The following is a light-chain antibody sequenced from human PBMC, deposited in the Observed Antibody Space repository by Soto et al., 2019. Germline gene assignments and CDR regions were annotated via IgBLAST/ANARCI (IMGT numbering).Light chain of an antibody. CDR1: QSISSW. CDR2: DAP. Sequence: IQMTQSPSTLSTFVGDRVTITCRASQSISSWLAWYQQKPGKAPKLLIYDAPSLESGVPTRFSGSGSGTEFTLTISSLQPDDFATYYCQQYNSYSTFGQGTKVDIK. CDR3: QQYNSYST. J-gene: IGKJ1*01. V-gene: IGKV1-5*01.